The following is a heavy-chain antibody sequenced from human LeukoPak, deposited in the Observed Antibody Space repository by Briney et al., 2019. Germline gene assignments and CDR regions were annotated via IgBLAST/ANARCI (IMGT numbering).Heavy chain of an antibody. CDR1: GGSISSYY. CDR3: ARLAAAGRFFDY. CDR2: IYYSGST. V-gene: IGHV4-59*08. Sequence: PSETLSLTCTVSGGSISSYYWSWIRQPPGKGLEWIGYIYYSGSTNYNPSLKSRVTISVDTSKNQFSLKLSSVTAADTAVYYCARLAAAGRFFDYWGQGTLVTVSS. J-gene: IGHJ4*02. D-gene: IGHD6-13*01.